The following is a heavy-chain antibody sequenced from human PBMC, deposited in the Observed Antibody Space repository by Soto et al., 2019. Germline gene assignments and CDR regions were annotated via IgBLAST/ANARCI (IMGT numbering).Heavy chain of an antibody. CDR3: AKRDWGYYYYYGMDV. D-gene: IGHD3-16*01. CDR1: GFTFSSYA. V-gene: IGHV3-23*01. Sequence: GGSLRLSCAASGFTFSSYAMSWVRQAPGKGLEWVSAISGSGGSTYYADSVKGRFTISRDNSKNTLYLQMNSLRAEDTAVYYCAKRDWGYYYYYGMDVWGQGTTVTVSS. CDR2: ISGSGGST. J-gene: IGHJ6*02.